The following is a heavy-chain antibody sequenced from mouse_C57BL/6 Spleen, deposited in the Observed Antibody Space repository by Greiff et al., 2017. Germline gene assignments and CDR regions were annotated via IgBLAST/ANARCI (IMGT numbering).Heavy chain of an antibody. Sequence: EVQLQQSGTVLARPGASVKMSCKTSGYTFTSYWMHWVKQRPGQGLEWIGAIYPGNSDTSYNQKFKGKAKLTAVTSASTAYMELSSLTNEDSAVYYCTRGRGLITTVVASDYYAMDYWGQGTSVTVSS. V-gene: IGHV1-5*01. CDR1: GYTFTSYW. CDR3: TRGRGLITTVVASDYYAMDY. J-gene: IGHJ4*01. D-gene: IGHD1-1*01. CDR2: IYPGNSDT.